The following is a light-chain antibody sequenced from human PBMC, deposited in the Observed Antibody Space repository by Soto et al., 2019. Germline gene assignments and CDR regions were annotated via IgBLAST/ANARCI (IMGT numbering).Light chain of an antibody. V-gene: IGLV1-47*02. CDR3: AAWDDSLSGPV. CDR2: TND. Sequence: QSVLTQPPSASGTPGQRVTISCSGSSSNIGRNPVYWYQQVPGTAPKLLFYTNDQRPSGVPGRFSGSKSGTSASLAISGLRSEDEADYYCAAWDDSLSGPVFGGGTKGDRP. J-gene: IGLJ3*02. CDR1: SSNIGRNP.